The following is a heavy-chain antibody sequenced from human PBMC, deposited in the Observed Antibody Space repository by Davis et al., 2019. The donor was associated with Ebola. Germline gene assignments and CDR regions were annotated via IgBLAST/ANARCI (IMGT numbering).Heavy chain of an antibody. CDR1: GYTFTSYD. J-gene: IGHJ3*02. Sequence: ASVKVSCKASGYTFTSYDINWVRQATGQGLEWMGWMNPNSGNTGYAQKFQGRVTMTRNTSISTAYMELSSLRSEDTAVYYCAREDSNLDAFDIWGQGTMVTVSS. D-gene: IGHD4-11*01. CDR3: AREDSNLDAFDI. CDR2: MNPNSGNT. V-gene: IGHV1-8*01.